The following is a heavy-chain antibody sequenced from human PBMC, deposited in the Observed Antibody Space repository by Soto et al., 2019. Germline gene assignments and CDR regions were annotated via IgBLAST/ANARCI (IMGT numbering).Heavy chain of an antibody. CDR2: ISYDGCSK. D-gene: IGHD5-18*01. V-gene: IGHV3-30-3*01. J-gene: IGHJ6*02. CDR3: ARVGQLWSMSGGRDV. Sequence: LRFSWAASGFTLSTHAMQCVRQAPGTGLEWVPVISYDGCSKNYAYSLMCRFTIARDNSKNRLSLQSNSLTAEYTAVYYFARVGQLWSMSGGRDVWRQGTTGTVSS. CDR1: GFTLSTHA.